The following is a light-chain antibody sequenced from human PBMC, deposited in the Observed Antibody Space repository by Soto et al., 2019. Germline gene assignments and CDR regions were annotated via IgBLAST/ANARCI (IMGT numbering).Light chain of an antibody. J-gene: IGLJ3*02. V-gene: IGLV2-11*01. CDR2: DVS. CDR1: RSDVGGYNF. Sequence: QSALTQPRSVSGSPVQSVTISCTGTRSDVGGYNFVSWYQQHPGKAPKLMIYDVSKRPSGVPDRFSGSKSGNTASLTISGLQAEDEADYHCCSYAGSYTWVFGGGTKRTVL. CDR3: CSYAGSYTWV.